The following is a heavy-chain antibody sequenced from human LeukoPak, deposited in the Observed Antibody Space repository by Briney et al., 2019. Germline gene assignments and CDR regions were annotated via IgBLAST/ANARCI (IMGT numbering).Heavy chain of an antibody. V-gene: IGHV3-33*01. D-gene: IGHD6-19*01. CDR3: ARDGGSTGWVDY. Sequence: PGRSLRLSCAASGFTFSTYGTHWVRQAPGKGLEWVAVIWYDGSQKYHADSVKDRFTISRDNSKNMLYLQMNSLRAEDTAVYYCARDGGSTGWVDYWGQGTLVTVSS. J-gene: IGHJ4*02. CDR2: IWYDGSQK. CDR1: GFTFSTYG.